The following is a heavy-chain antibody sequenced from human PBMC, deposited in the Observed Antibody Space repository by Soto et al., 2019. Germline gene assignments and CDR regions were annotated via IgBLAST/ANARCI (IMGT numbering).Heavy chain of an antibody. CDR2: IYYTGST. CDR1: GGSVISGNYY. D-gene: IGHD2-15*01. J-gene: IGHJ5*02. V-gene: IGHV4-61*01. CDR3: ASALYCSGGSCSFDP. Sequence: PSETLSLTCTVSGGSVISGNYYWSWIRQPPGKGLEWIGFIYYTGSTSYNPSLKSRVTISMDTSKNQFSLKLTSVTAADTAVYYCASALYCSGGSCSFDPWGQGTLVTVSS.